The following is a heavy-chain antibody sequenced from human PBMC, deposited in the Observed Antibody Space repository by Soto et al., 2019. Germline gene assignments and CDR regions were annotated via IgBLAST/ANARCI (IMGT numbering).Heavy chain of an antibody. CDR2: ITSSSSYI. J-gene: IGHJ6*03. CDR3: AREVYSSSFYYYYYMDV. Sequence: GGSLRLSCAASGFTFSSYSMTWVRQAPGEGLEWVSSITSSSSYIYYAESVKGRFTISRDNAKNSLYLQMNSLRAEDTAVYYCAREVYSSSFYYYYYMDVWGKGTTVTVSS. D-gene: IGHD6-6*01. CDR1: GFTFSSYS. V-gene: IGHV3-21*01.